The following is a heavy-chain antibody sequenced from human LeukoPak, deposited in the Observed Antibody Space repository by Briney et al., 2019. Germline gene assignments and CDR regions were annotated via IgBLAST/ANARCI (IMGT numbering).Heavy chain of an antibody. V-gene: IGHV1-69*13. Sequence: SVKVSCKASGGTFSSYAISWVRQAPGQGLEWMGGIIPIFGTANYAQKFQGRVTITADESTSTAYVELSSLRSEDTAVYYCARDLYDSSGYYYSEGAFDIWGQGTMVTVSS. D-gene: IGHD3-22*01. CDR2: IIPIFGTA. CDR3: ARDLYDSSGYYYSEGAFDI. CDR1: GGTFSSYA. J-gene: IGHJ3*02.